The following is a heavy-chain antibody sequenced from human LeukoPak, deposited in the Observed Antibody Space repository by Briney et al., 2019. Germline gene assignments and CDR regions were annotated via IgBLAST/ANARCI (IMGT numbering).Heavy chain of an antibody. D-gene: IGHD3-22*01. CDR3: AREIHYYDSSGKGLHYFDY. V-gene: IGHV4-59*01. Sequence: SETLSLTCTVSGGSISSYYWSWIRQPPGKGLEWIGYIYYSGSTNYNPSLKSRVTISVDTSKNQFSLKLSSVTAADTAVYYCAREIHYYDSSGKGLHYFDYWGQGTLVTVSS. CDR2: IYYSGST. CDR1: GGSISSYY. J-gene: IGHJ4*02.